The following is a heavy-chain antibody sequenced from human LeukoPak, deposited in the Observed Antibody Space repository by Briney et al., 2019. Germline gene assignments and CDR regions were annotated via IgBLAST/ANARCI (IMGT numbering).Heavy chain of an antibody. V-gene: IGHV3-23*01. CDR2: IDYDGGSG. J-gene: IGHJ1*01. D-gene: IGHD6-19*01. CDR3: TRNSGWYGLS. CDR1: EFTFGDYA. Sequence: GGSLRLSCTASEFTFGDYAISWVRQAPGKGLEWVSSIDYDGGSGHYADSVKGRFTISRDNSNNTLFLHLNSLRGEDTAVYYCTRNSGWYGLSWGQGTLVTVSS.